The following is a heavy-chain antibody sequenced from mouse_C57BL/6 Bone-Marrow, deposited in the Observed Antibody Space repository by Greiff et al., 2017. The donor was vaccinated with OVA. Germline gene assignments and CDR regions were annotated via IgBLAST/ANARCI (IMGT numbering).Heavy chain of an antibody. CDR1: GFTFSSYA. J-gene: IGHJ3*01. Sequence: EVKLVESGGGLVKPGGSLKLSCAASGFTFSSYAMSWVRQTPDKRLEWVATISDGGSYTYYPDNVKGRFTISRDNAKNNLYLQMSHLKSEDTAMYYCARDRRGRVAYWGQGTLVTVSA. V-gene: IGHV5-4*01. CDR3: ARDRRGRVAY. CDR2: ISDGGSYT.